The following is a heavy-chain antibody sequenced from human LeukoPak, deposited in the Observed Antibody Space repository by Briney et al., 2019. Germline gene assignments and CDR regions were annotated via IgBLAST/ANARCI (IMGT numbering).Heavy chain of an antibody. CDR2: IRSKAYGGTT. V-gene: IGHV3-49*03. Sequence: GGSLRLSCAASGFTFSSYAMSWFRQAPGKGLEWVGFIRSKAYGGTTEYAASVKGRFTISRDDSKSIAYLQMNSLKTEDTAVYYCAKDKIYGDGIWGRNYYMDVWGKGTTVTVSS. J-gene: IGHJ6*03. CDR3: AKDKIYGDGIWGRNYYMDV. D-gene: IGHD3-16*01. CDR1: GFTFSSYA.